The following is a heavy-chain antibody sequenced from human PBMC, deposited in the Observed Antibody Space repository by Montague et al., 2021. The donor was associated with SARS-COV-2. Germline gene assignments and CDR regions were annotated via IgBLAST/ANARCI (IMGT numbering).Heavy chain of an antibody. CDR3: ARDRYSSGWSIHFGY. CDR2: IYYSGST. Sequence: SETLSLTCTVSGATIPSGRYYWSWIRQPPGKVLEWIGYIYYSGSTNYNPSLKSRVTISVDTSKNQFSLKLSSVTAADTAVYYCARDRYSSGWSIHFGYWGQGTLVTVSS. J-gene: IGHJ4*02. V-gene: IGHV4-61*01. CDR1: GATIPSGRYY. D-gene: IGHD6-19*01.